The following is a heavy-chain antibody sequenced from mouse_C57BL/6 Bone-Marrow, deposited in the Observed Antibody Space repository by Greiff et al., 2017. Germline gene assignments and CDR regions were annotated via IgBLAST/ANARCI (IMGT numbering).Heavy chain of an antibody. V-gene: IGHV2-9-1*01. Sequence: VKLVESGPGLVAPSQSLSITCTVSGFSLTSYAISWVRQPPGKGLEWLGVIWTGGGTNYNSALKSRLSISKDNSKSQVFLKMNSRQTDDTARYYCARKGLDYGNWYFDVWGTGTTVTVSS. CDR1: GFSLTSYA. D-gene: IGHD1-1*01. J-gene: IGHJ1*03. CDR3: ARKGLDYGNWYFDV. CDR2: IWTGGGT.